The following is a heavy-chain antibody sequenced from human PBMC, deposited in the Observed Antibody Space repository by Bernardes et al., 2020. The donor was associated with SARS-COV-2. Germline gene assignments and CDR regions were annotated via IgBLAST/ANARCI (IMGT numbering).Heavy chain of an antibody. CDR1: GFTFRSYC. Sequence: GGSLKLSCAASGFTFRSYCIHWVRRVPGKGLGWVSRINTDGITITYADSVKGRFIISRDNAKNTLYLQMNSLRVEDAAMYYCVRSAFSGGSGYFFDSWGQGTLVTVSS. CDR3: VRSAFSGGSGYFFDS. J-gene: IGHJ4*02. CDR2: INTDGITI. D-gene: IGHD3-22*01. V-gene: IGHV3-74*01.